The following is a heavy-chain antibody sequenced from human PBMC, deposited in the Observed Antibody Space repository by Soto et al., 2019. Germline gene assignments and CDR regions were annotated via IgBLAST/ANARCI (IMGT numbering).Heavy chain of an antibody. Sequence: PSETLSLTCTVSGGSISSYYWSWIRQPPGKGLEWIGYIYYSGSTNYNPSLKSRVTISVDTSKNQFSLKLSSVTAADTAVYYCARAPGVGSGSQPKPYYFDYWGQGTLVTVSS. CDR1: GGSISSYY. D-gene: IGHD3-10*01. J-gene: IGHJ4*02. V-gene: IGHV4-59*01. CDR2: IYYSGST. CDR3: ARAPGVGSGSQPKPYYFDY.